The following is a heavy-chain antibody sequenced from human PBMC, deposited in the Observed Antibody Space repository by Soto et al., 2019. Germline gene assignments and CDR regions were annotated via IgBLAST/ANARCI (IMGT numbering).Heavy chain of an antibody. CDR1: GFTFSSYG. V-gene: IGHV3-33*01. D-gene: IGHD4-17*01. J-gene: IGHJ3*02. CDR2: IWYDGSNK. Sequence: GGSLRLSCAASGFTFSSYGMHWVRQAPGKGLEWVAVIWYDGSNKYYADSVKGRFTISRDNSKNTLYLQMNSLRAEDTAGYYCARGHDYGGNSDAFDIWGQGTMVTVSS. CDR3: ARGHDYGGNSDAFDI.